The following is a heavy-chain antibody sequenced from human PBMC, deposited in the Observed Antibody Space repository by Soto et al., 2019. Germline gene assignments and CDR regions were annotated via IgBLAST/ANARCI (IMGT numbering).Heavy chain of an antibody. CDR1: GYIFIRYG. D-gene: IGHD3-16*01. J-gene: IGHJ6*02. Sequence: QVQLAQSANEVKKPGASVRVSCKAAGYIFIRYGIAWVRQAPGQGLEWMGWISPYNDYTVYAQKFQGRVSMTADTSTRTVYMNLRGLKSDDTAVYYCARGGYYDNSWGKLSHYGLDVWGQGTSVSVSS. CDR2: ISPYNDYT. CDR3: ARGGYYDNSWGKLSHYGLDV. V-gene: IGHV1-18*01.